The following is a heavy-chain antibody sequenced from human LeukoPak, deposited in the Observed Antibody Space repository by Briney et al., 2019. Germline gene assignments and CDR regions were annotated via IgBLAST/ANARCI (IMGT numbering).Heavy chain of an antibody. Sequence: GGSLRLSCEASGFTFSTYAMSWVRQAPGKGLSWVSSFSENGYTTYYADSVKGRFTFSRDNSKNTLYLQMNSLRAEDTAVYYCAKDLPDYGDYVEGYWGQGTLVTVSS. D-gene: IGHD4-17*01. J-gene: IGHJ4*02. V-gene: IGHV3-23*01. CDR3: AKDLPDYGDYVEGY. CDR2: FSENGYTT. CDR1: GFTFSTYA.